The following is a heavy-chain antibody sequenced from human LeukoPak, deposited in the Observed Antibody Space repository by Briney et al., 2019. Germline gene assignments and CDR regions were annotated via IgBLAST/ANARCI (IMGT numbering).Heavy chain of an antibody. D-gene: IGHD3-10*01. CDR1: VFTLSRYW. CDR3: ARHSGSYYPGLDY. CDR2: IKQDGSEE. J-gene: IGHJ4*02. V-gene: IGHV3-7*01. Sequence: LGGCLRLSCAASVFTLSRYWTSWVRQAPGRGLEWVANIKQDGSEEYYVDYVKGRFTISRDNAKNSLYMQMNSLIAEDTAVYFCARHSGSYYPGLDYWGQGTLVTVSS.